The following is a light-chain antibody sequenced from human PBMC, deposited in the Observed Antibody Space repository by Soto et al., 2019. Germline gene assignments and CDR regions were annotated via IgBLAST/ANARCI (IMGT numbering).Light chain of an antibody. CDR2: AAS. V-gene: IGKV1-39*01. Sequence: DIQMTQSPSSLSASVGDRVTITCRASQSISSYLNWYHQKPGKAPKLLIFAASSLQSGVPSRFSGSGSVTDFTLTISSLQPEDFATYYCQQTYSTPQTFGQGTKLEIK. CDR1: QSISSY. J-gene: IGKJ2*01. CDR3: QQTYSTPQT.